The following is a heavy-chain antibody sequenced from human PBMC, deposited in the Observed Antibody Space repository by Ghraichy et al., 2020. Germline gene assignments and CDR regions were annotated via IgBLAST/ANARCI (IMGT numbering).Heavy chain of an antibody. CDR2: IYTTGST. CDR3: ARAAWEPLTRNYYELDV. CDR1: GGSISSYY. J-gene: IGHJ6*02. V-gene: IGHV4-4*07. D-gene: IGHD1-14*01. Sequence: SQTLSITCTVSGGSISSYYWYWIRQPAGKGLEWIGRIYTTGSTDYNPSLESRVTMSVDTSKKQISLELRSVSAADTAVYYCARAAWEPLTRNYYELDVWGQGTTVTVSS.